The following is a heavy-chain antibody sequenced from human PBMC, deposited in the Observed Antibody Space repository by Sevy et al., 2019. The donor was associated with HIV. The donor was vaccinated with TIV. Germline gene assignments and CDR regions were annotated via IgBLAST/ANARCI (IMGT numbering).Heavy chain of an antibody. CDR3: ASVRPCGGDCYFFDS. V-gene: IGHV1-69*10. CDR1: GGSLSDYG. D-gene: IGHD2-21*01. J-gene: IGHJ4*02. Sequence: ASVKVSCKASGGSLSDYGMNWVRQAPGQGLEWTGGIIPRVGLTNYAQKFHDRVTITADESTSTVCIEVRRLTSEDTGVYYCASVRPCGGDCYFFDSWGQGTLVTVSS. CDR2: IIPRVGLT.